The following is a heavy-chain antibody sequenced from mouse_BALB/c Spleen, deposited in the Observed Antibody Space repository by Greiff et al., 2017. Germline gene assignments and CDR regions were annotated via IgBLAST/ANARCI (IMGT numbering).Heavy chain of an antibody. CDR3: ARNLDYRYDGPMDY. CDR2: IWSGGST. J-gene: IGHJ4*01. CDR1: GFSLTSYG. D-gene: IGHD2-14*01. Sequence: VQLQQSGPGLVQPSQSLSITCTVSGFSLTSYGVHWVRQSPGKGLEWLGVIWSGGSTDYNAAFISRLSISKDNSKSQVFFKMNSLQANDTAIYYCARNLDYRYDGPMDYWGQGTSGTVSS. V-gene: IGHV2-2*02.